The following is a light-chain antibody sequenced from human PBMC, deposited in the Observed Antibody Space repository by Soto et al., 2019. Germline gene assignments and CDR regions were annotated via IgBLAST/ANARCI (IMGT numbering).Light chain of an antibody. J-gene: IGLJ3*02. V-gene: IGLV2-11*01. Sequence: QSALTQPRSVSGSPGQSVTISCTGTSSDVGGYNYVSWYQQHPGKAPKLMIYDVSKWPSGVPDRFSGSKSGNTASVTISGLQAEDEADYYCCSYAGNSLWVFGGGTKLTVL. CDR2: DVS. CDR3: CSYAGNSLWV. CDR1: SSDVGGYNY.